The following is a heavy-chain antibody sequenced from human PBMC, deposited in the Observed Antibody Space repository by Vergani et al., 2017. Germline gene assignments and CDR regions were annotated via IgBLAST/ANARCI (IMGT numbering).Heavy chain of an antibody. CDR1: GATFRSNT. V-gene: IGHV1-69*02. J-gene: IGHJ6*02. D-gene: IGHD3-3*01. Sequence: QVQLVQSGAEVKKPGYSVKVSCKASGATFRSNTISWVRQVPGQGLEWMGRIIPVLGKTKYAQDFQGRLTITADTSTSTAYMELTSLRSQDTAVYYCASRDITIFGVVIIRGYYYYGMDVWGQGTTVTVSS. CDR3: ASRDITIFGVVIIRGYYYYGMDV. CDR2: IIPVLGKT.